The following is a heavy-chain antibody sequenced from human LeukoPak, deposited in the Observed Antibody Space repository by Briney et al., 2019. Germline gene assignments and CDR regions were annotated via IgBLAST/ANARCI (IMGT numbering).Heavy chain of an antibody. CDR3: AAALYDSSTGFDY. Sequence: ASVKVSCKASGFTFTSSAMQWVRQARGQRLEWIGWIVVGSGNTNYAQKFQERVTITRDMSTSTAYMELSSLRSEDTAVYYRAAALYDSSTGFDYWGQGTLVTVSS. V-gene: IGHV1-58*02. CDR2: IVVGSGNT. J-gene: IGHJ4*02. CDR1: GFTFTSSA. D-gene: IGHD3-22*01.